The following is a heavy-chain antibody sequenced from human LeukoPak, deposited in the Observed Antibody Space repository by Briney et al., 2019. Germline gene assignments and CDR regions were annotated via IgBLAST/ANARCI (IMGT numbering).Heavy chain of an antibody. CDR1: GGSISSHY. Sequence: SSETLSLTCTVSGGSISSHYWSWIRQPAGKGLEWIGRIYTSGSTNYNPSLKSRVTMSVDTSKNQFSLKLSSVTAADTAVYYCARDLRVSPYYYYYYGMDVWGQGTTVTVSS. V-gene: IGHV4-4*07. CDR3: ARDLRVSPYYYYYYGMDV. D-gene: IGHD2-8*01. CDR2: IYTSGST. J-gene: IGHJ6*02.